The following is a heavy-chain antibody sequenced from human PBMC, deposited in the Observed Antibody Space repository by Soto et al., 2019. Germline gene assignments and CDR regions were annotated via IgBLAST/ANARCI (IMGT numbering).Heavy chain of an antibody. J-gene: IGHJ6*02. D-gene: IGHD6-13*01. CDR2: IYYSGST. CDR1: GGTISSGDYS. V-gene: IGHV4-30-4*02. CDR3: ARGDFAAAGTYGMDV. Sequence: PSDTPSLTCTVSGGTISSGDYSGSWIRQPPGKGLEGIGYIYYSGSTYYNPSLKSRVTISVDTSKNQFSLKLSSVTAADTAVYYCARGDFAAAGTYGMDVWGQGTTVTVSS.